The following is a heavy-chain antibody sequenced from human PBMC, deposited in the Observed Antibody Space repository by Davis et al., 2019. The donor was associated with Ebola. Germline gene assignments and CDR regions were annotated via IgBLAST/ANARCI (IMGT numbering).Heavy chain of an antibody. CDR1: GGSITSSSYY. CDR3: AKLEGGKYWYFDL. Sequence: SETLSLTCTVSGGSITSSSYYWGWIRQPPGKGLEWIGSVSYRGSTFYNSPLKSRIIISVDTSKSQFSLKMTSVTAADAAMYYCAKLEGGKYWYFDLWGRGTLVTVSS. J-gene: IGHJ2*01. CDR2: VSYRGST. V-gene: IGHV4-39*01. D-gene: IGHD1-26*01.